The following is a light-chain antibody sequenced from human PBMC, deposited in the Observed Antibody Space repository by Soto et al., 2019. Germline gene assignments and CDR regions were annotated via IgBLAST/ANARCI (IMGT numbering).Light chain of an antibody. J-gene: IGKJ2*01. V-gene: IGKV3-15*01. Sequence: EIVMTQSPATLSVSPGERATLSCRASQSVSSNLAWYQQKPGQAPRLLIYGASARATGIPAGFSGSGSGTEFTLTISSLQSEDFAVYYCQQYNIWPHTFGQGTKLEIK. CDR3: QQYNIWPHT. CDR1: QSVSSN. CDR2: GAS.